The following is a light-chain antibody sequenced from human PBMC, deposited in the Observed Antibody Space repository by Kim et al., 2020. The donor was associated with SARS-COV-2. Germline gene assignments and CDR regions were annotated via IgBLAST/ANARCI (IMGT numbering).Light chain of an antibody. J-gene: IGLJ1*01. CDR1: KVGDKY. CDR2: QDS. Sequence: PSVSVSPGQTASITCSGDKVGDKYACWYQQKPGQSPVLVIYQDSKRPSGIPERFSGSNSGNTATLTISGTQAMDEADYYCQAWDGVFGTGTKVTVL. CDR3: QAWDGV. V-gene: IGLV3-1*01.